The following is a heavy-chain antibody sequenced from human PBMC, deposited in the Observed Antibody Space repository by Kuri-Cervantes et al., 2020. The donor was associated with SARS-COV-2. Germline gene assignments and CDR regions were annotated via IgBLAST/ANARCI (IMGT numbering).Heavy chain of an antibody. V-gene: IGHV2-5*08. Sequence: SGPTLVKPTQTLTLTCTFSGFSLSTSGMCVSWIRQPPGKALEWLALIYWDDDKRYSPSLKSRLTITKDTSKNQVVLTMTNMDPVDTATYYCAHRIAVASFDYWGQGTLVTVSS. CDR3: AHRIAVASFDY. CDR1: GFSLSTSGMC. CDR2: IYWDDDK. J-gene: IGHJ4*02. D-gene: IGHD6-19*01.